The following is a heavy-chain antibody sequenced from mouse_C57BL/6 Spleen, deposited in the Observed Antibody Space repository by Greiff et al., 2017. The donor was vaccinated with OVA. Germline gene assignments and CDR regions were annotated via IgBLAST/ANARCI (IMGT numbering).Heavy chain of an antibody. Sequence: ESGPGLVKPSQSLSLTCSVTGYSITSGYYWNWIRRFPGNKLEWMGYISYDGSNNYNPSLKNRISLTLDTSKNQFFLKLNSVTTEDTATYYCARGDYFDYWGQGTTLTVSS. J-gene: IGHJ2*01. CDR2: ISYDGSN. CDR3: ARGDYFDY. CDR1: GYSITSGYY. V-gene: IGHV3-6*01.